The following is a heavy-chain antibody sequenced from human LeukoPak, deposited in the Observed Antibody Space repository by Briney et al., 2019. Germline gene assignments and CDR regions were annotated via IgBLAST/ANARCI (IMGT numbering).Heavy chain of an antibody. Sequence: PGGPWGLSCAASGFTFGGSLLLWFGRASGKGLEWVGRIRSKTNNYATAYTASVKGRFTISRDDSKNTSYLQMNSLKTEDTAMYYCTRLEAAADSDYWGQGTLVTVSS. CDR1: GFTFGGSL. CDR2: IRSKTNNYAT. CDR3: TRLEAAADSDY. D-gene: IGHD6-13*01. J-gene: IGHJ4*02. V-gene: IGHV3-73*01.